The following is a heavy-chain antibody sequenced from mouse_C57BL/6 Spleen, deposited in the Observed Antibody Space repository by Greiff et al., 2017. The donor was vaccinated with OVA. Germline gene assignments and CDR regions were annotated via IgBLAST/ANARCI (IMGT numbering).Heavy chain of an antibody. CDR3: ARSYYYAMDY. J-gene: IGHJ4*01. CDR1: GYTFTDYY. Sequence: VQLQQSGPELVKPGASVKIPCKASGYTFTDYYMDWVKQSHGKSLEWIGDINPNNGGTIYNQKFKGKATVTVDKSSSTAYMELRSLTSEDTAVYYCARSYYYAMDYWGQGTSVTVSS. CDR2: INPNNGGT. V-gene: IGHV1-18*01.